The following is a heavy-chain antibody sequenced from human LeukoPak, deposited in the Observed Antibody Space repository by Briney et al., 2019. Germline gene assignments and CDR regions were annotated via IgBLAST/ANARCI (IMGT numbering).Heavy chain of an antibody. V-gene: IGHV3-21*01. D-gene: IGHD2-2*02. CDR3: AREGCSSTSCYIGYYYYYMDV. CDR2: ISSSSSYI. J-gene: IGHJ6*03. Sequence: GGSLRLSCAASGFTFSSYSMNWVRQAPGKGLEWVSSISSSSSYIYYADSVKGRFTISRDNAKNSLYLQMNSLRAEDTAVYYCAREGCSSTSCYIGYYYYYMDVWGKGTTVTVSS. CDR1: GFTFSSYS.